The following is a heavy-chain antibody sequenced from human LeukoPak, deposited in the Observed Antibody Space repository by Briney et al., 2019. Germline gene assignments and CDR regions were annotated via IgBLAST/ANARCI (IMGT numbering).Heavy chain of an antibody. J-gene: IGHJ4*02. D-gene: IGHD3-10*01. V-gene: IGHV3-23*01. CDR1: GFTFSSYA. CDR3: AKGGYGSGTASGYFDY. Sequence: PGGSLRLSCAASGFTFSSYAMSWVRQAPGKGLEWVSAISGSGGSTYYADSVKGRFTISRDNSKNTLYLQMNSLRAEDTAVYYCAKGGYGSGTASGYFDYWGQGTLVTVSS. CDR2: ISGSGGST.